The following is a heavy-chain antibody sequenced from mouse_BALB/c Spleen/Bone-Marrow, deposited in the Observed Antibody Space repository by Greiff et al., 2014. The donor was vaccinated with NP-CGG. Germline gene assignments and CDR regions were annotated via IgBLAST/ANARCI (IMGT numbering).Heavy chain of an antibody. CDR3: ARKGYTGYFDV. Sequence: VQLQQSGPGLVKPSQSLSITCTVSGFSLTTYGLHWVRQSPGKGLEWLGVIWSGGGTDYNAAFISRLIITKDNSKSQVFFKMNSLQTNDTAMYYCARKGYTGYFDVWGVGTTVTVSS. D-gene: IGHD2-2*01. V-gene: IGHV2-2*02. J-gene: IGHJ1*01. CDR2: IWSGGGT. CDR1: GFSLTTYG.